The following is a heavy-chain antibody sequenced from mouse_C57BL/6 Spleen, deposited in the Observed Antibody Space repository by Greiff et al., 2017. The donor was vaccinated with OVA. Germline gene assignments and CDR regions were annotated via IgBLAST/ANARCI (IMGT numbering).Heavy chain of an antibody. CDR3: TTGLRYPWFAY. V-gene: IGHV14-4*01. CDR2: IDPENGDT. Sequence: VQLKQSGAELVRPGASVKLSCTASGFNIKDDYMHWVKQRPEQGLEWIGWIDPENGDTEYASKFQGKATITADTSSNTAYLQLSSLTSEDTAVYYCTTGLRYPWFAYWGQGTTLTVSS. CDR1: GFNIKDDY. D-gene: IGHD1-1*01. J-gene: IGHJ2*01.